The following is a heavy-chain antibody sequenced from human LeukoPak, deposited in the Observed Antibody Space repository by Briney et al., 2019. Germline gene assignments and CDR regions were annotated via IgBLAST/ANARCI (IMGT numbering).Heavy chain of an antibody. V-gene: IGHV1-2*06. Sequence: GASVKVSCKASGYSFTGYYLHWLRQAPGQGLEWMGRIDPYSGGTNYAPKFQDRVSMTRDTSMSTAHMELNTLTSDDTAVYYCAKAGSGSWYFFDYWGQGTLVSVSS. CDR2: IDPYSGGT. CDR1: GYSFTGYY. J-gene: IGHJ4*02. D-gene: IGHD6-13*01. CDR3: AKAGSGSWYFFDY.